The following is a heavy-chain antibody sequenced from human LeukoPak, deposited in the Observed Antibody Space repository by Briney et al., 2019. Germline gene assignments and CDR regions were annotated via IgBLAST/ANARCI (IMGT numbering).Heavy chain of an antibody. V-gene: IGHV1-69*13. J-gene: IGHJ5*02. CDR3: ARENCSGGSCYWFDP. Sequence: GASVRVSCKASGGTFSSYAISWARQAPGQGLEWMGGIIPIFGTANYAQKFQGRVTITADESTSTAYMELSSLRSEDTAVYYCARENCSGGSCYWFDPWGQGTLVTVSS. CDR1: GGTFSSYA. D-gene: IGHD2-15*01. CDR2: IIPIFGTA.